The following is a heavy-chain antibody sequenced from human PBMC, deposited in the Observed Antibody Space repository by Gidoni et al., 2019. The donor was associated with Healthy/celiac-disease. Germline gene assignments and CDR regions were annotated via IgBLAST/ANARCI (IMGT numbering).Heavy chain of an antibody. D-gene: IGHD2-15*01. J-gene: IGHJ4*02. Sequence: QKFQGRVTMTRDTSTSTVYMELSSLRSEDTAVYYCARDQDCSGGSCYLFYWGQGTLVTVSS. V-gene: IGHV1-46*01. CDR3: ARDQDCSGGSCYLFY.